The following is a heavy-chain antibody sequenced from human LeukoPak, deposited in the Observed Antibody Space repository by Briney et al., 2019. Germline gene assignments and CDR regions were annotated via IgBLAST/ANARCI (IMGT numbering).Heavy chain of an antibody. V-gene: IGHV4-4*07. CDR2: IYTGGST. CDR1: GGSISSYY. CDR3: ARDAALYYYDSSGYYPGAFDI. D-gene: IGHD3-22*01. Sequence: PSETLSLTCTVSGGSISSYYWSWIRQPAGKGLEWIGRIYTGGSTNYNPSLKSRVTMSVDTSKNQFSLKLGSVTAADTAVYYCARDAALYYYDSSGYYPGAFDIWGQGTMVTVSS. J-gene: IGHJ3*02.